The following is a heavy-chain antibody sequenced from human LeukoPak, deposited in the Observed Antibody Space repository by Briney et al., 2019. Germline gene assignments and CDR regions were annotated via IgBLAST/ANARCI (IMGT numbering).Heavy chain of an antibody. CDR1: GGTFSSYA. V-gene: IGHV1-69*05. CDR2: IIPIFGTA. CDR3: ARERYYYDSGGSYYFDY. J-gene: IGHJ4*02. D-gene: IGHD3-22*01. Sequence: GSSVKASCKASGGTFSSYAISWVRQAPGQGLEWMGRIIPIFGTANYAQKFQGRVTITTDESTSTAYMELSSLRSEDTAVYYCARERYYYDSGGSYYFDYWGQGTLVTVSS.